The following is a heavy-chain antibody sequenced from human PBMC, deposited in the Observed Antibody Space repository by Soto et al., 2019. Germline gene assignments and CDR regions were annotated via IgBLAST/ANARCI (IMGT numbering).Heavy chain of an antibody. CDR1: GYTFTTYG. V-gene: IGHV1-18*04. CDR2: INGYTGNT. CDR3: SRDDIATRPQYYYVMDV. J-gene: IGHJ6*02. Sequence: QVKLVQSGAEVKQPGASVKVSCEASGYTFTTYGISWVRQASGQGLEWMGWINGYTGNTKYAQRFQGRVTLTRDTSTSTDYMEVRSLRSDDTAVYYCSRDDIATRPQYYYVMDVLGQGTTVTVSS. D-gene: IGHD6-6*01.